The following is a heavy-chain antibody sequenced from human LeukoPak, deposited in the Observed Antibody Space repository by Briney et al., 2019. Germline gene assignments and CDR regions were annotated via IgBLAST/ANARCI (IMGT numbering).Heavy chain of an antibody. D-gene: IGHD3/OR15-3a*01. CDR2: ISGSGGST. J-gene: IGHJ4*02. CDR3: AKEPHSSGDWLSLYFDY. V-gene: IGHV3-23*01. CDR1: GLTFSSYA. Sequence: SGGSLRLSCAASGLTFSSYAMSWVRQAPGKGLEWVSAISGSGGSTYYADSVKGRFTISRDNSKNTLYLQMNSLRAEDTAVYYCAKEPHSSGDWLSLYFDYWGQGTLVTVSS.